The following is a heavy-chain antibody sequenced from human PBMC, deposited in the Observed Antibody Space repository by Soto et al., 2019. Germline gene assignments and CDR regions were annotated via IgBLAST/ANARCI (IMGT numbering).Heavy chain of an antibody. J-gene: IGHJ4*02. V-gene: IGHV1-18*01. Sequence: QVQLVQSGAQVKKPGASVKVSCKASGYTFTSYGISWVRQAPGQGLEWLGWISAYNGNTNYAQKLQGRVTMTTDTSTSTAYMELRSLRSDDTAVYYCARDSAYCSGGSCYYMVDYWGQGTLVTVSS. CDR2: ISAYNGNT. D-gene: IGHD2-15*01. CDR3: ARDSAYCSGGSCYYMVDY. CDR1: GYTFTSYG.